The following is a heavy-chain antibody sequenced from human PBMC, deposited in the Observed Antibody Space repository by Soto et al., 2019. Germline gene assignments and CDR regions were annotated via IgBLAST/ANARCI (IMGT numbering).Heavy chain of an antibody. CDR2: IIPIFGTA. V-gene: IGHV1-69*13. J-gene: IGHJ5*02. D-gene: IGHD3-16*02. CDR3: ALLLSEFDP. Sequence: ASVKVSCKASGGTFSSYAISWVRQAPGQGLEWKGRIIPIFGTANYAQKFQGRVTITADESTSTAYMELSSLRSEDTAVYYCALLLSEFDPWGQGTLVTVSS. CDR1: GGTFSSYA.